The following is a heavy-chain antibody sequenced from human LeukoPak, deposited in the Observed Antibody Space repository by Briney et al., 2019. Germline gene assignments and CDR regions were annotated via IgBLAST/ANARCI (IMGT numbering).Heavy chain of an antibody. J-gene: IGHJ5*02. D-gene: IGHD3-22*01. CDR2: IIPIFGTA. CDR3: ARDSDSSGYYYNWFDP. CDR1: GYTFTSYG. Sequence: ASVKVSCKASGYTFTSYGISWVRQAPGQGLEWMGGIIPIFGTANYAQKFQGRVTMTRDTSISTAYMELSRLRSDDTAVYYCARDSDSSGYYYNWFDPWGQGTLVTVSS. V-gene: IGHV1-2*02.